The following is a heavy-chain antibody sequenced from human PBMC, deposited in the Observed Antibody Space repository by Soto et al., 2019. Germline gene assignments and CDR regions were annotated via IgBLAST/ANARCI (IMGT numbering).Heavy chain of an antibody. CDR1: GFTFSSYA. Sequence: GGSPRLSCAASGFTFSSYAMSWVRQAPGKGLEWVSAISGSGGSTYYADSVKGRFTISRDNSKNTLYLQMNSLRAEDTAVYYCAKEGSSSGWWEIQHWGQGTLVTVSS. J-gene: IGHJ1*01. V-gene: IGHV3-23*01. CDR3: AKEGSSSGWWEIQH. CDR2: ISGSGGST. D-gene: IGHD6-19*01.